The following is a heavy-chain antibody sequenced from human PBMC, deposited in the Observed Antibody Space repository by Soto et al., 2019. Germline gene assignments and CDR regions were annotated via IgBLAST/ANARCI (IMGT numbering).Heavy chain of an antibody. D-gene: IGHD3-22*01. CDR2: ISYDGSNK. CDR3: ARDRYTAMFLHRTDGLEAQLSSGYYLSP. Sequence: QVQLVESGGGVVQPGRSLRLSCAASGFTFSSYAMHWVRQAPGKGLEWVAVISYDGSNKYYAVSVKGRFTISRDNSKNTLYLEMNSLRAEDTSVYYCARDRYTAMFLHRTDGLEAQLSSGYYLSPWGQGTLVTVSS. J-gene: IGHJ5*02. V-gene: IGHV3-30-3*01. CDR1: GFTFSSYA.